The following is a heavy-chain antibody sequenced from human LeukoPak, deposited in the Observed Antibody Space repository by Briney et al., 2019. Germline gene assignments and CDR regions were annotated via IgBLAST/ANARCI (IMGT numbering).Heavy chain of an antibody. V-gene: IGHV4-59*01. D-gene: IGHD6-19*01. CDR2: IYYTGST. Sequence: PSETLSLTCTVSGGSISSYYWSWIRQPPGKGLEWIGYIYYTGSTKYNPSLKYNPSLKSRVTISVDTSKNQFSLKLSSVTAADTAVYYCASLGYSSGFDYWGQGTLVTVSS. CDR1: GGSISSYY. CDR3: ASLGYSSGFDY. J-gene: IGHJ4*02.